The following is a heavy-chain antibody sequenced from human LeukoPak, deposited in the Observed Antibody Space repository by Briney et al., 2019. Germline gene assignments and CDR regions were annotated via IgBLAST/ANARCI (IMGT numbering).Heavy chain of an antibody. CDR2: INHSGST. V-gene: IGHV4-34*01. CDR1: GGSFSGYY. J-gene: IGHJ3*02. D-gene: IGHD3-22*01. Sequence: SETLSLTCAVYGGSFSGYYWSWIRQPPGKGLEWIGEINHSGSTNYNSSLKSRVTISVDTSKNQFSLKLSSVTAADTAVYYCASPYYYYDSSGNYAHAFDIWGQGTMVTVSS. CDR3: ASPYYYYDSSGNYAHAFDI.